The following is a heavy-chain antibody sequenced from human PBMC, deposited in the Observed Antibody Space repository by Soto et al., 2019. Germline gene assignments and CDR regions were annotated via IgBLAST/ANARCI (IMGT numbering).Heavy chain of an antibody. CDR2: VNPILSMS. CDR3: ATSYGSGYRAFDY. D-gene: IGHD3-10*01. CDR1: GVTFSFYT. V-gene: IGHV1-69*02. J-gene: IGHJ4*02. Sequence: GASVKVSCKASGVTFSFYTIYWVRQAPGLGLEWMGRVNPILSMSNYAQKFQGRVTMTADKSTSTAYMELRSLRSEDTAFYYCATSYGSGYRAFDYWGQGALVTVSS.